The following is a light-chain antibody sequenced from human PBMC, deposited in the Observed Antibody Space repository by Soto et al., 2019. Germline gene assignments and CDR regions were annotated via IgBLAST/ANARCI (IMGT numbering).Light chain of an antibody. CDR1: QDISNY. Sequence: DVQMTQSPSSLSASVGDTITITCQATQDISNYLNWYQQKPGEAPKLLIYDASKLETVVPSRFRGSGSGTDFTFTISSLQPEDFATYHCQQYDHLPITFSQGTRLET. V-gene: IGKV1-33*01. CDR3: QQYDHLPIT. CDR2: DAS. J-gene: IGKJ5*01.